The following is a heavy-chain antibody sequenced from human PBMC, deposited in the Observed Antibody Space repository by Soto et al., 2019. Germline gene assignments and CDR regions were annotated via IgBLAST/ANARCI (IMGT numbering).Heavy chain of an antibody. V-gene: IGHV1-69*02. D-gene: IGHD6-6*01. CDR2: IIPILGIA. CDR1: GGTFSSYT. J-gene: IGHJ6*03. CDR3: ASSYSSSSRHYYYYMDV. Sequence: ASVKVSCKASGGTFSSYTISWVRQAPGQGLEWMGRIIPILGIANYAQKFQGRVTITADKSTSTAYMELSSLRSEDTAVYYCASSYSSSSRHYYYYMDVWGKGTTVTVSS.